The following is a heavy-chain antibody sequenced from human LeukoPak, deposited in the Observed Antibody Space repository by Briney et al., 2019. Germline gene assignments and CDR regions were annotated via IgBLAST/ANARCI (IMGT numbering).Heavy chain of an antibody. J-gene: IGHJ4*02. CDR3: ARRVVPGPFDY. D-gene: IGHD2-15*01. CDR1: GGSFSGYY. V-gene: IGHV4-34*01. CDR2: INHSGST. Sequence: SETLSLTCAVYGGSFSGYYWSRIRQPPGKGLEWIGEINHSGSTNYNPSLKSRVTISVDTSKNQFSLKLSSVTAADTAVYYCARRVVPGPFDYWGQGTLVTVSS.